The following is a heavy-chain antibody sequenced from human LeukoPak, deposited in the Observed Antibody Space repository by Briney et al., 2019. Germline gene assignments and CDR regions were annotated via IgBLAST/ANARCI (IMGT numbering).Heavy chain of an antibody. CDR3: ARDDLGYCNGGSCYSLFVH. V-gene: IGHV1-18*01. J-gene: IGHJ4*02. CDR2: ISAYNGNR. D-gene: IGHD2-15*01. Sequence: ASVKASCKASGYSFTGYGISWGRQAPGPGLEWMGWISAYNGNRNYARKLQDRVTMTRDTSKSTAYMELRSLKSGDTAVYYCARDDLGYCNGGSCYSLFVHWRQGTLVSVPS. CDR1: GYSFTGYG.